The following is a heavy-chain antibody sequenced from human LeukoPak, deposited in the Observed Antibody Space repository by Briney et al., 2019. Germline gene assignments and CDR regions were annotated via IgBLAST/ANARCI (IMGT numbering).Heavy chain of an antibody. Sequence: ASVKVSCKASGYTFTSYGISWVRQAPGQGLEWMGWISAYNGNTNYAQKLQGRVTMTTDTSTSTAYMELRSLRSDDTAVYYCASIYCSSTSCYGPVDYWGQRTLVTVSS. CDR3: ASIYCSSTSCYGPVDY. D-gene: IGHD2-2*01. CDR2: ISAYNGNT. J-gene: IGHJ4*02. CDR1: GYTFTSYG. V-gene: IGHV1-18*04.